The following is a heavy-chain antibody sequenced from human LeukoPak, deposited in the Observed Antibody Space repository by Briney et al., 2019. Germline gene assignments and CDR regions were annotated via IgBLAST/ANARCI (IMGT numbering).Heavy chain of an antibody. CDR3: ARGVRGYSLGPDY. Sequence: GSLRLSCAASGFTFSSYAMHWVRQAPGKGLEYVSAISSNGGSTYYANSVKGRFTISRDNSKNTLYLQMGSLRAEDMAVYYCARGVRGYSLGPDYWGQGTLVTVSS. CDR2: ISSNGGST. D-gene: IGHD5-18*01. J-gene: IGHJ4*02. V-gene: IGHV3-64*01. CDR1: GFTFSSYA.